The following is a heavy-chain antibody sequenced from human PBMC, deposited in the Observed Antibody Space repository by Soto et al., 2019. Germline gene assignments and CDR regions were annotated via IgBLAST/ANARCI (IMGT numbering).Heavy chain of an antibody. Sequence: PSEALSLPWTVCGDSISRGSYYCSWIRQHPGKGLELIERNYHSGNTFYNPSLKSLVTISVDTSRNQFSLKLSSLTAADTAVYYCARHDPWGPLDYWGQGTLVTVSS. D-gene: IGHD3-16*01. CDR3: ARHDPWGPLDY. V-gene: IGHV4-39*01. J-gene: IGHJ4*02. CDR1: GDSISRGSYY. CDR2: NYHSGNT.